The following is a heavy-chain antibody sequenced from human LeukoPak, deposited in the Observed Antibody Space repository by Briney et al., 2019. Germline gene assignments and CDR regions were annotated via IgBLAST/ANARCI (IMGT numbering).Heavy chain of an antibody. CDR2: INPNSGGT. CDR1: GYTFTSYG. D-gene: IGHD6-6*01. CDR3: AREVYSSSGNWFDP. V-gene: IGHV1-2*02. Sequence: ASVKVSCKASGYTFTSYGISWVRQAPGQGLEWMGWINPNSGGTNYAQKFQGRVTMTRDTSISTAYMELSRLRSDDTAVYYCAREVYSSSGNWFDPWGQGTLVTVSS. J-gene: IGHJ5*02.